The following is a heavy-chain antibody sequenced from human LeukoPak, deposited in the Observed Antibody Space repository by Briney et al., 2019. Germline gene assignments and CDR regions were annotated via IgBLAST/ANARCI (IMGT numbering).Heavy chain of an antibody. CDR2: IYYSGST. CDR1: GGSISSYY. D-gene: IGHD6-13*01. J-gene: IGHJ4*02. V-gene: IGHV4-59*08. Sequence: SETLSLTCTVSGGSISSYYWSWIRQPPGKGLEWIGYIYYSGSTNYNPSLKSRVTISVDTSKNQFPLKLSSVTAADTAVYYCARLEDKQQLVRGYWGQGTLVTVSS. CDR3: ARLEDKQQLVRGY.